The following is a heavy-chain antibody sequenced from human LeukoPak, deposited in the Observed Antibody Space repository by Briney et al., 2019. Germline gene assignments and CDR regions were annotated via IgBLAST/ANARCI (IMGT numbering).Heavy chain of an antibody. CDR1: GGSISSNY. V-gene: IGHV4-59*01. CDR3: ARSRGYSDRSGFFDFDY. J-gene: IGHJ4*02. CDR2: IYYSGST. D-gene: IGHD3-22*01. Sequence: PSETLSLTCTVSGGSISSNYWSWIRQSPGKGLEWIGYIYYSGSTNYNPSLKSRVTISLDTSRNQFSLKLSSVSAADTAVYYCARSRGYSDRSGFFDFDYWGQGTLVTVSS.